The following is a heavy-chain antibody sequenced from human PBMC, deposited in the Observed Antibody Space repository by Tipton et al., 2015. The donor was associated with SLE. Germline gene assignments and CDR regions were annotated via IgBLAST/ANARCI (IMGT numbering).Heavy chain of an antibody. CDR1: GYSFTGYF. J-gene: IGHJ4*02. Sequence: QLVQSGAEVKKPGASVKVSCKASGYSFTGYFMPWVRQAPGQGLEWMGLINPNTGVTKYAQKFQGRVTMTRDTSINTAYKELSNLRSDDTAIFYCARDSPMDRAVYWGQGTLVTVTS. D-gene: IGHD5-18*01. CDR3: ARDSPMDRAVY. CDR2: INPNTGVT. V-gene: IGHV1-2*06.